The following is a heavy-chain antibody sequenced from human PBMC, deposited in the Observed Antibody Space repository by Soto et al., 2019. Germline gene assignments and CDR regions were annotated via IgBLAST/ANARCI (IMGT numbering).Heavy chain of an antibody. J-gene: IGHJ4*02. CDR2: IYYSGTT. CDR1: GYSISSSYW. CDR3: ARRPLGSSWYDY. Sequence: SETLSLTCAVSGYSISSSYWWGLSRQPAGKGLEWIGYIYYSGTTYYNPSLKSRVTMSVDTSKNQFSLKLTSVTAVDTAVYYWARRPLGSSWYDYWGQGTLVTVAS. D-gene: IGHD6-13*01. V-gene: IGHV4-28*01.